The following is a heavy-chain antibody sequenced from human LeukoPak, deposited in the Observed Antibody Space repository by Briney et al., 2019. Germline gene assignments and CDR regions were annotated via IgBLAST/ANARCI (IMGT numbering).Heavy chain of an antibody. CDR3: ARALGSYFDSSGYQVDY. V-gene: IGHV3-21*01. CDR2: ISSSSSYI. J-gene: IGHJ4*02. Sequence: GGSLRLSCAASGFTFSSYSMNWVRQAPGKGLEWVSSISSSSSYIYYADSVKGRFTISRDNAKNSLYLQMNSLRVEDTAVYYCARALGSYFDSSGYQVDYWGQGTLVTVSS. CDR1: GFTFSSYS. D-gene: IGHD3-22*01.